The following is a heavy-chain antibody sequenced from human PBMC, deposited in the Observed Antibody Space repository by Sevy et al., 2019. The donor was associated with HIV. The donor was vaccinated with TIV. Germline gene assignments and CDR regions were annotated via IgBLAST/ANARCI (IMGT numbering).Heavy chain of an antibody. CDR1: GFTFSSYS. V-gene: IGHV3-21*01. D-gene: IGHD3-9*01. CDR3: ARGEVLRYYDWSEFFQH. J-gene: IGHJ1*01. CDR2: ISSSSSFI. Sequence: GGSLRLSCAASGFTFSSYSMNWVRQAPGKGLEWVSSISSSSSFIYYADSVKGRFTISRDNAKNSLYLKMNSLRAEDTAVYFCARGEVLRYYDWSEFFQHWGQGTLVTVSS.